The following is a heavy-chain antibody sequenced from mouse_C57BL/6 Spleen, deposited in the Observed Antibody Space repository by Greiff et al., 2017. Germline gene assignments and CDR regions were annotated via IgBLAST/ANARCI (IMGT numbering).Heavy chain of an antibody. J-gene: IGHJ3*01. Sequence: QVQLQQPGAELVKPGASVKLSCKASGYTFTSYWMHWVKQRPGQGLEWIGMIHPNSGSTNYNEKFKSKATLTVDKSSSTAYMQRSSLTSEDSAVYYCASSGAGTPAWFAYWGQGTLVTVSA. CDR3: ASSGAGTPAWFAY. D-gene: IGHD4-1*01. V-gene: IGHV1-64*01. CDR1: GYTFTSYW. CDR2: IHPNSGST.